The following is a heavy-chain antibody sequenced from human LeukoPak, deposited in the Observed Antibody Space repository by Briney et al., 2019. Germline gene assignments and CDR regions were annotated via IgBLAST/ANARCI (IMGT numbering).Heavy chain of an antibody. J-gene: IGHJ4*02. D-gene: IGHD3-22*01. CDR3: ARHPYYYDSSGYYTTPPGFDY. V-gene: IGHV5-51*01. CDR1: GYSFTSYW. CDR2: IYPGGSDT. Sequence: GESLKISCKGSGYSFTSYWNGWVRQMPGKGLEWMGIIYPGGSDTRYSPSFQGQVTISADKSISTAYLQWSSLKASDTAMYYCARHPYYYDSSGYYTTPPGFDYWGQGTLVTVSS.